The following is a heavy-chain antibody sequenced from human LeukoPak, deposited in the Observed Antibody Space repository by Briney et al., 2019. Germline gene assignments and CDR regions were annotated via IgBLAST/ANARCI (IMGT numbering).Heavy chain of an antibody. D-gene: IGHD1/OR15-1a*01. Sequence: GGSLRLSCSASGFTFSSYAMHWVRQAPGKGLEYVSGINSDDDSTSYADSLKDRFTIFRDNSKNTLYLQMSSLKTEDTAVYYCVKDRGGITRDFDYWGQGTLVTVPS. CDR3: VKDRGGITRDFDY. CDR2: INSDDDST. CDR1: GFTFSSYA. J-gene: IGHJ4*02. V-gene: IGHV3-64D*06.